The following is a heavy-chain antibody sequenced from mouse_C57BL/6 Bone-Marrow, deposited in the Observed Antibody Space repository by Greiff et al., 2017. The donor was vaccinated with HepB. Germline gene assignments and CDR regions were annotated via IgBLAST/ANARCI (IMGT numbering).Heavy chain of an antibody. D-gene: IGHD1-1*01. V-gene: IGHV5-12*01. Sequence: EVKVVESGGGLVQPGGSLKLSCAASGFTFSDYYMYWVRQTPEKRLEWVAYISNGGGSTYYPDTVKGRFTISRDNAKNTLYLQMSRLKSEDTAMYYCARQGYGSSWFAYWGQGTLVTVSA. CDR3: ARQGYGSSWFAY. CDR2: ISNGGGST. CDR1: GFTFSDYY. J-gene: IGHJ3*01.